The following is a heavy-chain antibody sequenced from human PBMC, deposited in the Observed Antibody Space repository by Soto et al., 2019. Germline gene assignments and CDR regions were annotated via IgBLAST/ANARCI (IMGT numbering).Heavy chain of an antibody. J-gene: IGHJ6*02. V-gene: IGHV6-1*01. CDR2: TYYRSKWYN. Sequence: SQTLSLTCAISGDSVSSNSAAWNWIRQSPSRGLEWLGRTYYRSKWYNDYAVSVKSRITINPDTSKNQSSLQLNSVTPEDTAVYYCARIVRRPRITIFGVARDQYYYYGMDVWGQGTTVTAP. D-gene: IGHD3-3*01. CDR3: ARIVRRPRITIFGVARDQYYYYGMDV. CDR1: GDSVSSNSAA.